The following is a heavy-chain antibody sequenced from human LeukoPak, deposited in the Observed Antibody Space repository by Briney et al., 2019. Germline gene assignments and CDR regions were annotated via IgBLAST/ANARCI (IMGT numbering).Heavy chain of an antibody. CDR2: ISSSSSYI. Sequence: GGSLRLSCAASGFTFSSYSMNWVRQAPGKGLEWVSSISSSSSYIYYADSVKGRFTISRDNAKNSLYLQMNSLRAEDTAVYYCARDYDSSGYNDYWGQGTLGTVSS. D-gene: IGHD3-22*01. J-gene: IGHJ4*02. CDR3: ARDYDSSGYNDY. V-gene: IGHV3-21*01. CDR1: GFTFSSYS.